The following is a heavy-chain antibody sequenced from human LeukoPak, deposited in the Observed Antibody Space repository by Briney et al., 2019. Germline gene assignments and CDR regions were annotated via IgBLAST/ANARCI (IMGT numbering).Heavy chain of an antibody. CDR2: IYSGGST. V-gene: IGHV3-66*02. Sequence: GGSLRLSCAASGFTVSSNYMSWVRQAPGKGLEWVSVIYSGGSTYYADSVKGRFTISRDNSKNTLYLQMNSLRVEDKAVYYCAREGIDSSGYSHFDYWGQGTLVTVTS. D-gene: IGHD3-22*01. J-gene: IGHJ4*02. CDR3: AREGIDSSGYSHFDY. CDR1: GFTVSSNY.